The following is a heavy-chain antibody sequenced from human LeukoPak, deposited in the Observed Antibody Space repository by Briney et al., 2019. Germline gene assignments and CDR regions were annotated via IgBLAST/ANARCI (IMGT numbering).Heavy chain of an antibody. D-gene: IGHD5/OR15-5a*01. CDR1: GFRFSSYG. Sequence: GGSLRLSCAASGFRFSSYGMHWVRQAPGKGLEWVAVISDDGIKIYYGDSVKGRFTISRDNSKNTLNLQMDSLRADDTAVYYCGKGPGYSVYDNLPHHWGQGTLVAVSS. CDR3: GKGPGYSVYDNLPHH. CDR2: ISDDGIKI. J-gene: IGHJ5*02. V-gene: IGHV3-30*18.